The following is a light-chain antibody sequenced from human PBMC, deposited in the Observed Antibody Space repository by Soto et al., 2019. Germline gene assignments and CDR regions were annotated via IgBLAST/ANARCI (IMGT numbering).Light chain of an antibody. Sequence: EIVLTQSPATLSLSPGERATLSCRASQSVSSYFAWYQQSPGQAPRLLIYYASNRATCIRARFSGSLSGTDFTLTISSLEPEDFAVYYCQQHSTWPWTFGQGTKVEI. CDR1: QSVSSY. V-gene: IGKV3-11*01. J-gene: IGKJ1*01. CDR3: QQHSTWPWT. CDR2: YAS.